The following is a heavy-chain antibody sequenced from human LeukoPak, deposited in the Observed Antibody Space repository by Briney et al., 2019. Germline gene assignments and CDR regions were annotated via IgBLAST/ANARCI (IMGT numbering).Heavy chain of an antibody. J-gene: IGHJ4*02. Sequence: KPSETLSLTCSVSGDSISTSNSYWGWIRQPPGKGLEWIGSIYYSGNTYYNASLKSRVTISVDTSKNQFSLKLSSVTAADTAVYYCARDRPPSGIAVAGTFFDYWGQGTLVTVSS. CDR2: IYYSGNT. CDR3: ARDRPPSGIAVAGTFFDY. CDR1: GDSISTSNSY. V-gene: IGHV4-39*07. D-gene: IGHD6-19*01.